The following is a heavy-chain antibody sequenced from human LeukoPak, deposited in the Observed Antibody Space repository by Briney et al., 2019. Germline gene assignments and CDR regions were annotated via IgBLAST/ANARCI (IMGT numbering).Heavy chain of an antibody. CDR3: ARGGYYDTSGYRPLDY. J-gene: IGHJ4*02. V-gene: IGHV3-7*01. D-gene: IGHD3-22*01. CDR1: GFTFSSYW. Sequence: GGSLRLSCAASGFTFSSYWMSWVRQAPGKGPEWVANIKQDGSEKYYVDSVKGRFTISRDNDKNSLYLQVNSLRAEDTAVYYCARGGYYDTSGYRPLDYWGQGTLVTISS. CDR2: IKQDGSEK.